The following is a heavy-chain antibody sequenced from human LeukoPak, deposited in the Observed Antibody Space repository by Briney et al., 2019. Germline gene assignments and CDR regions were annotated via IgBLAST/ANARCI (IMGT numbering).Heavy chain of an antibody. CDR2: IYYSGST. V-gene: IGHV4-39*01. D-gene: IGHD4-17*01. CDR3: ARHDYGDYGPFDY. CDR1: GGSISSSSYY. J-gene: IGHJ4*02. Sequence: SETLSLACTVSGGSISSSSYYWGWIRQPPGKGLEWIGSIYYSGSTYYNPSLKSRVTMSVDTSKNQFSLKLSSVTAADTAVYYCARHDYGDYGPFDYGGQGILGTVSS.